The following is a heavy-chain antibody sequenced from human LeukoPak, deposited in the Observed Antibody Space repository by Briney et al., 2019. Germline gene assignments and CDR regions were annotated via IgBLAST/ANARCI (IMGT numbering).Heavy chain of an antibody. D-gene: IGHD3-3*01. CDR2: ISGSGGTT. CDR1: GFTFSTYA. J-gene: IGHJ4*02. Sequence: HPGGSLRLSCAASGFTFSTYAMSWVRQAPGKGLEWVSAISGSGGTTYYADSVKGRFTISRDNSKNTLHLQMNSLRAEDTAVYYCAKEARKGITIFGVVILAYYFDYWGQGTLVTVSS. V-gene: IGHV3-23*01. CDR3: AKEARKGITIFGVVILAYYFDY.